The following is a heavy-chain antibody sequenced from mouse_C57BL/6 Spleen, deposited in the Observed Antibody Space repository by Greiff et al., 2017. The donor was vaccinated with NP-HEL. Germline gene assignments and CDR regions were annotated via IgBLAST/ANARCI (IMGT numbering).Heavy chain of an antibody. V-gene: IGHV1-26*01. CDR3: ARSGDGYYERGFDY. Sequence: VQLQQSGPELVKPGASVKISCKASGYTFTDYYMNWVKQSHGKSLEWIGDINPNNGGTSYNQKFKGKATLTVDKSSSTAYMELRSLTSEDSAVYYCARSGDGYYERGFDYWGQGTTLTVSS. CDR2: INPNNGGT. D-gene: IGHD2-3*01. J-gene: IGHJ2*01. CDR1: GYTFTDYY.